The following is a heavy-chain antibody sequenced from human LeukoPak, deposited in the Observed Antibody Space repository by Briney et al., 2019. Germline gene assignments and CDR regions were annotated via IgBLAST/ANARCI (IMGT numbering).Heavy chain of an antibody. J-gene: IGHJ6*03. Sequence: SVKVSCKASGGTFSSYAISWVRQAPGQGLEWMGGIIPIFGTANYAQKFQGRVTITADESTSTAYMELSSLRSEDTAVYYCASRHPNYDILTGYYENYYYYYMDVWAKGTTVTISS. V-gene: IGHV1-69*13. CDR1: GGTFSSYA. CDR3: ASRHPNYDILTGYYENYYYYYMDV. CDR2: IIPIFGTA. D-gene: IGHD3-9*01.